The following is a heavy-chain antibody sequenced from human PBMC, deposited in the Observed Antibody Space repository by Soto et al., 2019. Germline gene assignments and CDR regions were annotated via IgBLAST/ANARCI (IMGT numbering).Heavy chain of an antibody. CDR2: INGDGSST. Sequence: GGSLRLSCASAGFTFNNYWMHWVRQAPGRGLVWVSRINGDGSSTFYADSVKGRFTISRDNAKNTVYLQMNSLRVEDTAVYYCARGIQYRYGMDVWGHGTTVTVSS. J-gene: IGHJ6*02. V-gene: IGHV3-74*01. CDR3: ARGIQYRYGMDV. D-gene: IGHD5-18*01. CDR1: GFTFNNYW.